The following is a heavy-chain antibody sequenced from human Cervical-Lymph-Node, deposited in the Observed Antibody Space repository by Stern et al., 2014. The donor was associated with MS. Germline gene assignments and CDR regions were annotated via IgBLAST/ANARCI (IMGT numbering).Heavy chain of an antibody. J-gene: IGHJ4*02. CDR3: ARIYCSGDECYHSFDT. CDR1: GYRFSTFY. D-gene: IGHD3-16*02. CDR2: IAPGSGAT. Sequence: VQLVESGAEVKKPGASVKVSCKASGYRFSTFYLHWLRQAPGQGLQWIGRIAPGSGATNSSQTFQGRFTMTRDRSITTAYLELSGLRSDDTAVYYCARIYCSGDECYHSFDTWGQGTLVTVSS. V-gene: IGHV1-2*06.